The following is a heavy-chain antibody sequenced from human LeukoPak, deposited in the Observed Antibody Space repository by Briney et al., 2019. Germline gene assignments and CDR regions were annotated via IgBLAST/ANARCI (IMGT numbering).Heavy chain of an antibody. CDR1: GFTFSSYA. CDR3: ARSGLNRFDF. D-gene: IGHD2-15*01. V-gene: IGHV3-23*01. CDR2: FSGSGGGT. Sequence: GGSLRLSCAASGFTFSSYAMSWVRQAPGKGLEWVSAFSGSGGGTYYADSVRGRFTMSRDNSKNTLCLQMISLRAEDTAVYYCARSGLNRFDFWGQGTLVTVSS. J-gene: IGHJ4*02.